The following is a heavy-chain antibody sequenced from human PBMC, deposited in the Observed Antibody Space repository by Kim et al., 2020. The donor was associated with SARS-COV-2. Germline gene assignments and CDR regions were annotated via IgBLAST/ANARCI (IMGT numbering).Heavy chain of an antibody. CDR1: GFTVSSNY. V-gene: IGHV3-66*01. D-gene: IGHD6-19*01. Sequence: GGSLRLSCAASGFTVSSNYMSWVRQAPGKGLEWVSVIYSGGSTYYADSVKGRFTISRDNSKNTLYLQMNSLRAEDTAVYYCARDTTYSSGWSNFDYWGQGTLVTVSS. CDR2: IYSGGST. CDR3: ARDTTYSSGWSNFDY. J-gene: IGHJ4*02.